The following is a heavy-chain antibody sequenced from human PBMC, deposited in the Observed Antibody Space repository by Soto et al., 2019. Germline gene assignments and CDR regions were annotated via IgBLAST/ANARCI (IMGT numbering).Heavy chain of an antibody. CDR1: GGSISSGDYY. Sequence: QVQLQESGPGLVKPSQTLSLTCTVSGGSISSGDYYWGWIRQPPAQGLEGIGYIYNSGSTYYNPSPKSRVTISVDTSKNQSSLKLSSVTAADTAVYYCARERPDGARLDPWGQGTLVTASS. CDR3: ARERPDGARLDP. V-gene: IGHV4-30-4*01. D-gene: IGHD6-6*01. J-gene: IGHJ5*02. CDR2: IYNSGST.